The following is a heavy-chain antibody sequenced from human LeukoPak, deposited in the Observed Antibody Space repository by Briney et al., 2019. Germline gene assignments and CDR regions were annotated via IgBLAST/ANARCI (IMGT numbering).Heavy chain of an antibody. D-gene: IGHD3-22*01. Sequence: PGGSLRLSCAASGFTFNGYWMSWVRQAPGKGLEWVANLNQDGSEKYYVDSVRGRFTISRDNAKNSLYLQMNTLRAEDTAVYYCARFGVPDSRGTSFQHWGQGTLVTVSS. V-gene: IGHV3-7*01. CDR2: LNQDGSEK. J-gene: IGHJ1*01. CDR3: ARFGVPDSRGTSFQH. CDR1: GFTFNGYW.